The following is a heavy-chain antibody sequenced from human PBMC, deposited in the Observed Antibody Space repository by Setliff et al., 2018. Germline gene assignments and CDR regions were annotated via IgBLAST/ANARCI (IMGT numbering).Heavy chain of an antibody. CDR1: GDSMSGAS. Sequence: PSETLSLTCSVSGDSMSGASIWSWIRQPPGRGLEFMGYVFPNGASKYDPSFKSRLTISVDTSKNQFSLKLTSVTAADTAFYFCARGRVPYYWLQGTLVTVSS. CDR2: VFPNGAS. J-gene: IGHJ4*02. V-gene: IGHV4-59*01. CDR3: ARGRVPYY.